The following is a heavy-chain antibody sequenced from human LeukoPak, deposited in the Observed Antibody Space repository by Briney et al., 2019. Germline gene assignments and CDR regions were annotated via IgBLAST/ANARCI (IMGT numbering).Heavy chain of an antibody. J-gene: IGHJ5*02. CDR1: GGSISSGSYY. V-gene: IGHV4-61*02. CDR3: ARDRAGYYGSGSYYRTHPDSPLTGPLHLTYWFDP. CDR2: IYTSGST. D-gene: IGHD3-10*01. Sequence: SETLSLTCTVSGGSISSGSYYWSWIRQPAGKGLEWIGRIYTSGSTNYNPSLKSRVTISVDTSKNQFSLKLSSVTAADTAVYYCARDRAGYYGSGSYYRTHPDSPLTGPLHLTYWFDPWGQGTLVTVSS.